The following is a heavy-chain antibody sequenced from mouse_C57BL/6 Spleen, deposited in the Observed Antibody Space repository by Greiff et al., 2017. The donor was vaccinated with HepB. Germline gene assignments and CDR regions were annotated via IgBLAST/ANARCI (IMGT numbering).Heavy chain of an antibody. V-gene: IGHV2-2*01. Sequence: VHLVESGPGLVQPSQSLSITCTVSGFSLTSYGVHWVRQSPGKGLEWLGVIWSGGSTDYNAAFISRLSISKDNSKSQVFFKMNSLQADDTAIYYCARSFNWDVGAMDYWGQGTSVTVSS. J-gene: IGHJ4*01. CDR3: ARSFNWDVGAMDY. D-gene: IGHD4-1*01. CDR1: GFSLTSYG. CDR2: IWSGGST.